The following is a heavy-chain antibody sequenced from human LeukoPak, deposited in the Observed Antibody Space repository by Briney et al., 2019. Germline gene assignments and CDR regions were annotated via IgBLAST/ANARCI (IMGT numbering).Heavy chain of an antibody. V-gene: IGHV3-23*01. CDR3: AKDTYGDN. D-gene: IGHD4-17*01. CDR1: GFTFSNYA. Sequence: GGSLRLSCAASGFTFSNYAMSWVRQAPGKGLEWVSAITGSGGNTYYADSVKGRFTIPRDNSKNTLYLQMNSLRAEDTAVYYCAKDTYGDNWGQGTLVTVSS. CDR2: ITGSGGNT. J-gene: IGHJ4*02.